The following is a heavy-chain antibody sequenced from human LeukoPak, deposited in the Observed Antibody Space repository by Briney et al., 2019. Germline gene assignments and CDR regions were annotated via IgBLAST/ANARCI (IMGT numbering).Heavy chain of an antibody. V-gene: IGHV3-66*04. Sequence: PGGSLRLSCEASGFIFSTFELNWVRQAPGKGLEWVSVIYSGGSTYYADSVKGRFTISRDNTKNTLYLQMNSLRAEDTAVYYCAGPTRSYYYYYAMDVWGQGTTVTVSS. CDR1: GFIFSTFE. CDR2: IYSGGST. J-gene: IGHJ6*02. CDR3: AGPTRSYYYYYAMDV.